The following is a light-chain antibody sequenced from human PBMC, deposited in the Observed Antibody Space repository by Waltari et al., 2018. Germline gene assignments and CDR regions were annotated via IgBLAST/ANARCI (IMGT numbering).Light chain of an antibody. CDR1: QSISKW. V-gene: IGKV1-5*03. Sequence: DIRITQSPSAPSASAGDRVIISCRASQSISKWLAWYQQKPGKAPKLLIYEASTLQSGVPSRFSGTGSGTDFTLTISSLQPDDFATYYCQQYNSYSLLTFGGGTKVEIK. J-gene: IGKJ4*01. CDR2: EAS. CDR3: QQYNSYSLLT.